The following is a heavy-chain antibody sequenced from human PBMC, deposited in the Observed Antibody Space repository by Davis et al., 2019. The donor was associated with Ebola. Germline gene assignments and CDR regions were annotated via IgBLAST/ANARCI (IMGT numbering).Heavy chain of an antibody. CDR2: INPSAGYT. CDR3: ARDGPDYYGLDV. V-gene: IGHV1-46*01. CDR1: GGTFSSYA. Sequence: ASVKVSCKASGGTFSSYAISWVRQAPGQGLEWMGVINPSAGYTSYAQKFQGRVTITRDTSTSTVYMEVTRLRSDDTAVYYCARDGPDYYGLDVWGQGTAVTVSS. J-gene: IGHJ6*02.